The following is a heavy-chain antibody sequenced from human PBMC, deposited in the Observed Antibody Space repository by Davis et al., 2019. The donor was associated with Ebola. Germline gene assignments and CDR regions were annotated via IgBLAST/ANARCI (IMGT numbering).Heavy chain of an antibody. V-gene: IGHV1-18*01. CDR1: VYTFSSYG. CDR3: ARGSSVSDYDDKSRFDY. D-gene: IGHD4-17*01. J-gene: IGHJ4*02. CDR2: ISAYSGST. Sequence: ASVKVSCKASVYTFSSYGISWVRQAPGQGLEWVGWISAYSGSTKYVLKLQDRVTMTTDTSRSTAYMELRGLRSDDTALYYCARGSSVSDYDDKSRFDYWGQGTQVTVSS.